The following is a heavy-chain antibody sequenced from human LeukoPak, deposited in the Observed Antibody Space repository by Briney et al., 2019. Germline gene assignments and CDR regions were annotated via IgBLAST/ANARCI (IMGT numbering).Heavy chain of an antibody. Sequence: GASVKVSCKASGYTFTSYDINWVRQATGQGREWMGWMNPNSGNTGYAQKFQGRVTITRNTSISTAYMELSSLRSEDTAVYYCARGYCSGGSCSHDAFDIWGQGTMVTVSS. V-gene: IGHV1-8*03. D-gene: IGHD2-15*01. CDR3: ARGYCSGGSCSHDAFDI. J-gene: IGHJ3*02. CDR2: MNPNSGNT. CDR1: GYTFTSYD.